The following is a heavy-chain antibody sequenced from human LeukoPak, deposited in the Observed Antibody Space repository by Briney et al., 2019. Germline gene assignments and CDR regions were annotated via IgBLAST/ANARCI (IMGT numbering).Heavy chain of an antibody. Sequence: PSETLSLTCTVSGVSISSGDYYWSWIRQPPGKGLEWIGYIYYSGSTYYNPSLKSRVTISVDTSKNQFSLKLSSVTAADTAVYYCARRGYYDSSGYYYYWGQGILVTVSS. CDR2: IYYSGST. V-gene: IGHV4-30-4*01. D-gene: IGHD3-22*01. CDR3: ARRGYYDSSGYYYY. CDR1: GVSISSGDYY. J-gene: IGHJ4*02.